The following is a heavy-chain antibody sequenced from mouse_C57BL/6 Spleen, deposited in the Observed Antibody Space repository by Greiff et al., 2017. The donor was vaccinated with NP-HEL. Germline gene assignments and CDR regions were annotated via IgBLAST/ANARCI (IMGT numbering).Heavy chain of an antibody. CDR3: AGGYDGCYYFDY. Sequence: EVQLQQSGPELVKPGASVKISCKASGYTFTDYYMNWVKQSHGKSLEWIGDINPNNGGTNYNKKFKGKATLTVEKSSSTAYMELRSLTSEASAVYYCAGGYDGCYYFDYWGQGTTLTVSS. CDR1: GYTFTDYY. CDR2: INPNNGGT. V-gene: IGHV1-26*01. J-gene: IGHJ2*01. D-gene: IGHD2-3*01.